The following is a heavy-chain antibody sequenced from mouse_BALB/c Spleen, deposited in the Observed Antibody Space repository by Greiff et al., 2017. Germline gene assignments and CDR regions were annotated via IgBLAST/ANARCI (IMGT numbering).Heavy chain of an antibody. CDR1: GYTFTDYE. V-gene: IGHV1-15*01. D-gene: IGHD2-1*01. CDR3: TRSLYGNYGYYFDY. J-gene: IGHJ2*01. CDR2: IDPETGGT. Sequence: VQLVESGAELVRPGASVTLSCKASGYTFTDYEMHWVKQTPVHGLEWIGAIDPETGGTAYNQKFKGKATLTADKSSSTAYMELRSLTSEDSAVYYCTRSLYGNYGYYFDYWGQGTTLTVSS.